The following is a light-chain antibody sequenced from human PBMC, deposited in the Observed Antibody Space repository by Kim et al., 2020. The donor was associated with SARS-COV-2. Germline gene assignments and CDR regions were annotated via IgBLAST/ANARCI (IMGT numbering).Light chain of an antibody. V-gene: IGKV1-33*01. CDR1: QDISNY. CDR3: QQSESVPLT. Sequence: DIQMTQSPSSLSASVGDRVTLTCQASQDISNYLNWYQQKSGKAPKLLIYDTSKLETGVPSRFSGSGSGTEFTFTISSLQPEDIGTFFCQQSESVPLTFGGGTKVDIK. CDR2: DTS. J-gene: IGKJ4*01.